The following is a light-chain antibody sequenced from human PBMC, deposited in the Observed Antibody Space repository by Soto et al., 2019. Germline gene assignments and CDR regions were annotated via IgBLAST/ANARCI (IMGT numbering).Light chain of an antibody. CDR1: QRVSRN. V-gene: IGKV3-15*01. J-gene: IGKJ4*01. Sequence: DIVITQSPGTISVAPGERVNFSQLPCQRVSRNLGCYQHKPVQAPRLLISGASTGATGIPARFSGSGSGSEFPLTISSLQSEDCAIYYCQQYHTWPITFGGGTKVDIK. CDR3: QQYHTWPIT. CDR2: GAS.